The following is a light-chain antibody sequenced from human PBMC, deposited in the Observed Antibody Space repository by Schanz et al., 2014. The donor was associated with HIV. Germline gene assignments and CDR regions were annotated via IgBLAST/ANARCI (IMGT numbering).Light chain of an antibody. CDR3: ATWVDSLNGWV. CDR2: NTY. V-gene: IGLV1-44*01. Sequence: QSVLTQPPSASGTPGQRVTISCSGSSSSIKTNTVNWFQHLPGTAPKLLIYNTYHRPSGVPDRFSGSESGTSASLAISGLQSEDEADYYCATWVDSLNGWVFGGGTKLTVL. J-gene: IGLJ3*02. CDR1: SSSIKTNT.